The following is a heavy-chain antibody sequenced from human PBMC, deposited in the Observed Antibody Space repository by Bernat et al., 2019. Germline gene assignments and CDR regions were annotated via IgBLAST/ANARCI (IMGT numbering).Heavy chain of an antibody. Sequence: QVQLVESGGGVVQPGRSLRLSCAASGFTFSNYAMHWVRQAPGKGLEWVSGISYDGSYKYYADSVKGRFTISRDNSKNTLYLQMNSLRAEDTAVYYCAKDSGSSRWYVHWGQGTLVTVSS. CDR1: GFTFSNYA. V-gene: IGHV3-30*18. CDR3: AKDSGSSRWYVH. D-gene: IGHD6-13*01. J-gene: IGHJ4*02. CDR2: ISYDGSYK.